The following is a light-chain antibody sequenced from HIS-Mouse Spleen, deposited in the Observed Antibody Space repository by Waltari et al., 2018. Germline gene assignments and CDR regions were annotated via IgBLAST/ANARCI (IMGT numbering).Light chain of an antibody. CDR2: EDS. CDR1: ALPQKY. J-gene: IGLJ2*01. CDR3: YSTDSSGNHRV. Sequence: SYELTQPPSVSVSPGQTARITCSGDALPQKYAYWYQQKSGQAPVLVIYEDSKRPSGIPERFSGSSSWTMATLTISGAQVEDEADYYCYSTDSSGNHRVFGGGTKLTVL. V-gene: IGLV3-10*01.